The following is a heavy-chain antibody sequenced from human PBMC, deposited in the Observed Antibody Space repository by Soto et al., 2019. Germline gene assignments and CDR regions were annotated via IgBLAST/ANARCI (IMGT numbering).Heavy chain of an antibody. CDR3: ARGSITDY. D-gene: IGHD3-10*01. CDR1: GLTFSSSW. J-gene: IGHJ4*02. V-gene: IGHV3-74*01. Sequence: XGSLRLSCAACGLTFSSSWMHWVRQAPGKGLVWVSRINSDGSSAIYADSVKGRFTISRDNAKNTLYLQMNSLRAEDTAVYYCARGSITDYWGQGTLVTVSS. CDR2: INSDGSSA.